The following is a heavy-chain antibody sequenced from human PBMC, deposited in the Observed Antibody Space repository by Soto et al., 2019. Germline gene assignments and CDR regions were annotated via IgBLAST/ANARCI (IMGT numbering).Heavy chain of an antibody. J-gene: IGHJ4*02. CDR2: ISYDGSNK. V-gene: IGHV3-30*04. CDR1: GFTFSSYA. CDR3: ARKGDYGDYFDY. Sequence: GGSLRLSCAASGFTFSSYAVHWVRQAPGKGLEWVAVISYDGSNKYYADSVKGRFTISRDNSKNTLYLQMNSLRAEDTAVYYCARKGDYGDYFDYWGQGTLVTVSS. D-gene: IGHD4-17*01.